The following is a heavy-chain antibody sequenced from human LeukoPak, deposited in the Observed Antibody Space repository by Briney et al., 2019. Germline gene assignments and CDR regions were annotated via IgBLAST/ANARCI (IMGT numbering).Heavy chain of an antibody. D-gene: IGHD2-2*01. CDR3: ARGPTRYCSSTSCKLHDY. CDR1: GGSFSGYY. Sequence: PSETLSLNCAVYGGSFSGYYWSWLRQPPGKGLEWIGEIIHSGSTNYNPSLKSRVTISVDTSKNQFSLKLSSVTAADTAVYYCARGPTRYCSSTSCKLHDYWGQGTLVTVSS. J-gene: IGHJ4*02. CDR2: IIHSGST. V-gene: IGHV4-34*01.